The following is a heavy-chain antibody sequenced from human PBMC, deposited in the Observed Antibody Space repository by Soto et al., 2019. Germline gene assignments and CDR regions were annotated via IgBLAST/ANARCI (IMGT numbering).Heavy chain of an antibody. CDR1: GFTVISYG. CDR3: AKDRQCPGDYFHY. J-gene: IGHJ4*02. CDR2: ISPNGQGI. V-gene: IGHV3-23*01. D-gene: IGHD3-10*01. Sequence: EVKLLESGGGLVQPGGSLRLSCGVSGFTVISYGVSWVRQAPGKGLEWVSAISPNGQGIWYADSVKGRFTISRDISRNLIFLQTDSLRAADTVAYSCAKDRQCPGDYFHYWGPGTLVTVSS.